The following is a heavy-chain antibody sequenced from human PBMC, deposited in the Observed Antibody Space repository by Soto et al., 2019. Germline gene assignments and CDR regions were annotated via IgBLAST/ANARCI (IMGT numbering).Heavy chain of an antibody. V-gene: IGHV3-30*18. D-gene: IGHD5-18*01. Sequence: QVQLVESGGDVVQPGRSLRLSCAASGFTFRSYGMHWVRQAPGKGLEWVAVISYDGSNEYYADSVKGRFTISRDNSKNTLYRQMNSLRSEDTAVYYCAKGLSVIQIWLMDGYWGQGTLVTVSS. J-gene: IGHJ4*02. CDR3: AKGLSVIQIWLMDGY. CDR2: ISYDGSNE. CDR1: GFTFRSYG.